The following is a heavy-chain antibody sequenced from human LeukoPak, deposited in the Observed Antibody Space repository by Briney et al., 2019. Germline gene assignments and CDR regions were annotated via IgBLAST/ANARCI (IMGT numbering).Heavy chain of an antibody. D-gene: IGHD6-13*01. Sequence: PSETLSLTCTVSGGSITTSGYCWGWIRQPPGKGLEWIGSICDSGTTYYNPSLKSRVTISVDTSNNQFSLRLTSVTAADTAVYFCARHPSSAWHADYWGHGNLVTVSS. V-gene: IGHV4-39*01. J-gene: IGHJ4*01. CDR1: GGSITTSGYC. CDR3: ARHPSSAWHADY. CDR2: ICDSGTT.